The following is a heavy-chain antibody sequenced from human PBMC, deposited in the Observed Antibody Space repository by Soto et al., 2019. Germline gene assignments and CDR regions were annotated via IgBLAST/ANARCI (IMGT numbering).Heavy chain of an antibody. CDR1: GFTCGDST. J-gene: IGHJ4*02. D-gene: IGHD3-10*01. CDR2: IEARAYGGPT. Sequence: GGSLRLSCTASGFTCGDSTMNWVRQATGKXLEWVGFIEARAYGGPTESAASVLGRFSISRDDSKSGAYLQMNSLKTEDTAVYYCARSGYYSGSGSYYFGRDFDSGGQGTLVTVSS. V-gene: IGHV3-49*04. CDR3: ARSGYYSGSGSYYFGRDFDS.